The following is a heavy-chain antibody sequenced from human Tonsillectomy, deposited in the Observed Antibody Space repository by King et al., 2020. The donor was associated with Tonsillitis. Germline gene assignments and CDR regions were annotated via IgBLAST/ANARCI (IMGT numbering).Heavy chain of an antibody. CDR3: ARGGEGYPDAFDI. CDR2: ISSSGSTI. J-gene: IGHJ3*02. CDR1: GFTFSSYE. Sequence: VQLVESGGGLVQPGGSLRLSCAASGFTFSSYEMNWVRQAPGKGLEWVSYISSSGSTIYYADSVKGRFTISRDNAKNSLYLQMNSLRAEDTAVYYCARGGEGYPDAFDIWGQGTMVTVSS. V-gene: IGHV3-48*03. D-gene: IGHD3-16*01.